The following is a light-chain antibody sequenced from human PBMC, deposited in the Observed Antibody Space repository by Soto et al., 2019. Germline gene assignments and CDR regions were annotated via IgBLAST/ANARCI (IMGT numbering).Light chain of an antibody. J-gene: IGKJ1*01. Sequence: EIVLTQSPGTLSLSPGERATLSCRASQSVSSNYLAWYQQNRGQAPRLLIYGASSRATGIPTRFSGSGSATDFTLTISRLEPEDFSVYYYQQYDTSPPTFAQLTKVEI. CDR1: QSVSSNY. CDR2: GAS. CDR3: QQYDTSPPT. V-gene: IGKV3-20*01.